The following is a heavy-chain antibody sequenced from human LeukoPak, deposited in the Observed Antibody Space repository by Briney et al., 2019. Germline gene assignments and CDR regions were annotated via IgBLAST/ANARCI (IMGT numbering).Heavy chain of an antibody. CDR2: IYHSGSI. Sequence: PSQTLSLTCAVSGGSISSGGYSWSWIRQPPGKGLEWIGYIYHSGSIYYNPSLKGRVTMSVDRSQNQFSLKLSSVTAADTAVYYRARASWGDCFDVWGQGTIVTVSS. V-gene: IGHV4-30-2*01. CDR1: GGSISSGGYS. CDR3: ARASWGDCFDV. J-gene: IGHJ3*01. D-gene: IGHD2-2*01.